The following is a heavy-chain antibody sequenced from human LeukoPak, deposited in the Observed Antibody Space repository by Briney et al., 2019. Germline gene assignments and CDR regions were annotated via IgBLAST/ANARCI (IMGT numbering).Heavy chain of an antibody. CDR2: ISSSSSYI. D-gene: IGHD6-13*01. V-gene: IGHV3-21*04. CDR3: TRAGSTWPTGWFAP. J-gene: IGHJ5*02. Sequence: GGSLRLSCAASGVTFSSYSMNWVRQAPGKGLEWVSSISSSSSYIYYADSVKGRFTISRDNAKNSLYLHMDSLRAEDTALYYCTRAGSTWPTGWFAPWXXGTXXXVPX. CDR1: GVTFSSYS.